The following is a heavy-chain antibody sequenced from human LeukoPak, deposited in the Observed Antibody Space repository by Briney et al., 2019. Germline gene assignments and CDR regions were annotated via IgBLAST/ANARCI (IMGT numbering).Heavy chain of an antibody. V-gene: IGHV3-74*01. CDR3: ARDWDLYYYDSSGYHYSDAFDI. CDR1: GFTFSSYW. CDR2: INSDGGST. J-gene: IGHJ3*02. D-gene: IGHD3-22*01. Sequence: GGSLRLSCAASGFTFSSYWMHWVRQAPGKGLVWVSRINSDGGSTTYADSVKGRFTISRDNAKNTLYLQMNSLRAEDTAVYYCARDWDLYYYDSSGYHYSDAFDIWGQGTMVTVSS.